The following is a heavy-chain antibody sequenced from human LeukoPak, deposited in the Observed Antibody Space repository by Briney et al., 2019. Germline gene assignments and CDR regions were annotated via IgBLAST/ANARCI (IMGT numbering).Heavy chain of an antibody. Sequence: PSETLSLTCAVSGYSISSGYYWGWIRQPPGKGLEWIGSIYHSGSTYHNPSLKSRVTISVDTSKNQFSLRLSSVTAADTAVYYCARGGGYNWFDPWGQGTLVTVSS. J-gene: IGHJ5*02. CDR1: GYSISSGYY. CDR2: IYHSGST. V-gene: IGHV4-38-2*01. CDR3: ARGGGYNWFDP.